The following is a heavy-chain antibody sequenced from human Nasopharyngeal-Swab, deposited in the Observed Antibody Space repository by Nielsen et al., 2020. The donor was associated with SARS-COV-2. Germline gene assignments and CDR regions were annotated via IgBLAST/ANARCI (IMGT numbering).Heavy chain of an antibody. CDR3: ARTMVVVRYYYYYMDV. CDR1: GGSFSGYY. D-gene: IGHD2-21*01. CDR2: INHSGST. Sequence: GSLRLSCAAYGGSFSGYYWSWIRQPPGKGLEWIGEINHSGSTNYNPSLKSRVTISVDTSKNQFSLKLSSVTAADTAVYYCARTMVVVRYYYYYMDVWGKGTTVTVSS. J-gene: IGHJ6*03. V-gene: IGHV4-34*01.